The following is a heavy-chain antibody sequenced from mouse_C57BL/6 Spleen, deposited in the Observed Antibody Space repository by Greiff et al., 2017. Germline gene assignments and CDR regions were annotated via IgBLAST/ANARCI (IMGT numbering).Heavy chain of an antibody. CDR3: ARGNQCGYMDV. J-gene: IGHJ1*03. CDR2: IRNKANGYTT. V-gene: IGHV7-3*01. D-gene: IGHD6-1*01. Sequence: EVKLMESGGGLVQPGGSLSLSCAASGFTFTDYYMSWVRQPPGKALEWLGFIRNKANGYTTEYSASVKGRFTISRDNSQSILYLQMNALRAEDSATYYCARGNQCGYMDVWGTGTTVTVSS. CDR1: GFTFTDYY.